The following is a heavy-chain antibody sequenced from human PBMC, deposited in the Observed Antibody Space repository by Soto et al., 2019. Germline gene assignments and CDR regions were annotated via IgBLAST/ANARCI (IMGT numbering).Heavy chain of an antibody. V-gene: IGHV5-51*01. Sequence: GESLKISCKGSGYKFTSYWIAWVRQMPGKSLEWMGIIFPSDSDTRYSPSFQGQVTISADRSTSTVFLQWASLKASDTAVYFCARKDKSGYFNWFDPWGQGTLVTVSS. D-gene: IGHD3-22*01. J-gene: IGHJ5*02. CDR1: GYKFTSYW. CDR2: IFPSDSDT. CDR3: ARKDKSGYFNWFDP.